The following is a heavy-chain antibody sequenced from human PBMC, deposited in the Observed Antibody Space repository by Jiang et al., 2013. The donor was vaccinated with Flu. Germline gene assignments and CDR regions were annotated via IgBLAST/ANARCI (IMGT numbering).Heavy chain of an antibody. D-gene: IGHD2-15*01. CDR3: VRDIAGATEYGMDV. J-gene: IGHJ6*02. CDR2: ISRSGRSI. CDR1: GFTFDDYA. V-gene: IGHV3-9*01. Sequence: QLVESGGGLVQPGRSLRLSCAASGFTFDDYAMHWVRQAPGQGLEWVSGISRSGRSIGYGDSVKGRFTISRDNARNALNLQMNSLRAEDTALYYCVRDIAGATEYGMDVWGQGTAVTVSS.